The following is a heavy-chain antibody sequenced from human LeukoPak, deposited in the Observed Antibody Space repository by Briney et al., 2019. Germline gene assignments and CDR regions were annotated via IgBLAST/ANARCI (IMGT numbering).Heavy chain of an antibody. CDR2: ISASGGST. J-gene: IGHJ4*02. CDR3: AKEKTPYPYYFDY. Sequence: GGSLKLSCAASGFTFSSYAMSWVRQAPGKGLEWVSVISASGGSTYYADSVKGRFTISRDNSKNTLYLQMNSLRAEDTAVYYCAKEKTPYPYYFDYWGQGTLVTVSS. V-gene: IGHV3-23*01. CDR1: GFTFSSYA.